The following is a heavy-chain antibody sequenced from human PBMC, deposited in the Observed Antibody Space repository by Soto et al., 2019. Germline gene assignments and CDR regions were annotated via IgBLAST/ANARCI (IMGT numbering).Heavy chain of an antibody. CDR1: GFIYSDAW. CDR3: ITGLWFGELLVPH. D-gene: IGHD3-10*01. V-gene: IGHV3-15*01. J-gene: IGHJ4*02. CDR2: IKSTAAGETT. Sequence: GGSLRLSCAASGFIYSDAWMSWVRQAPGRGLEWVGRIKSTAAGETTDYAAPVKGRFTISRDDSKNTLYLQVNSLKAEDTAVYYCITGLWFGELLVPHWGQGTLVTVSS.